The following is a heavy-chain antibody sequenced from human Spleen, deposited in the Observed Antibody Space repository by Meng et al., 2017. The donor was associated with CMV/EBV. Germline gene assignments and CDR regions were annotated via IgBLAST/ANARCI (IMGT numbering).Heavy chain of an antibody. Sequence: GGSLRLSWAASGFTFSDYAMHWVRQAPGKGLVWVAVISYDGSTKYYADSVKGRFTISRDNSKNTLYLQMNTLRAEDTAVFYCARGPGDGYNSNYFDYWGQGMVVTVSS. V-gene: IGHV3-30-3*01. D-gene: IGHD5-24*01. CDR2: ISYDGSTK. CDR3: ARGPGDGYNSNYFDY. J-gene: IGHJ4*02. CDR1: GFTFSDYA.